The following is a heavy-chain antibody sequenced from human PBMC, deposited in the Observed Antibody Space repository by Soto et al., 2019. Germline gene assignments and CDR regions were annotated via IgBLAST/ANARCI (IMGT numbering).Heavy chain of an antibody. CDR1: GGTFSSYA. CDR2: IIPIFGTA. CDR3: ARVGPVITPQVSGSYYNAPYYYGMDV. Sequence: GASVKVSCKASGGTFSSYAISWVRQAPGQGLEWMGGIIPIFGTANYAQKFQGGVTITADESTSTAYMELSSLRSEDTAVYYCARVGPVITPQVSGSYYNAPYYYGMDVWGQGTTVTVSS. V-gene: IGHV1-69*13. J-gene: IGHJ6*02. D-gene: IGHD3-10*01.